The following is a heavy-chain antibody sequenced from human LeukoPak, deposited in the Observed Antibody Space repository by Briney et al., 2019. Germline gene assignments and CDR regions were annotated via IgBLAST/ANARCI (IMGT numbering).Heavy chain of an antibody. J-gene: IGHJ4*02. D-gene: IGHD3-22*01. CDR1: GFTFSSYW. V-gene: IGHV3-74*01. CDR2: INSDGSST. CDR3: AREGGYSHAFDY. Sequence: GGSLRLSCAAPGFTFSSYWMHWVRQAPGKGLVWVSRINSDGSSTSYADSVKGRFTISRDNAKNTLYLQMNSLRAEDTAVYYCAREGGYSHAFDYWGQGTLVTVSS.